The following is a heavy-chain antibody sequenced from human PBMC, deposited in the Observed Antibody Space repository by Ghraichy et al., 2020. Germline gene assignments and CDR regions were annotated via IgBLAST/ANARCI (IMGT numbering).Heavy chain of an antibody. CDR3: ARDLRYYDYVWGSYRQNWFDP. CDR1: GGSISSGGYY. CDR2: IYYSGST. J-gene: IGHJ5*02. D-gene: IGHD3-16*02. V-gene: IGHV4-31*03. Sequence: SETLSLTCTVSGGSISSGGYYWSWIRQHPGKGLEWIGYIYYSGSTYYNPSLKSRVTISVDTSKNQFSLKLSSVTAADTAVYYCARDLRYYDYVWGSYRQNWFDPWGQGTLVTVSS.